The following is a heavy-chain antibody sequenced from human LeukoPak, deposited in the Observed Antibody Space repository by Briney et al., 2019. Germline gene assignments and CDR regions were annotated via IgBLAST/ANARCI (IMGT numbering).Heavy chain of an antibody. J-gene: IGHJ4*02. V-gene: IGHV3-23*01. D-gene: IGHD3-10*01. CDR3: ASKGLILWFGELLFPY. CDR1: GFTFSSYA. CDR2: ISGSGGST. Sequence: GGSLRLSCAASGFTFSSYAMSWVRQAPGKGLEWVSAISGSGGSTYYADSVKGRFTISRDNSKNTLYLQMNSLRAEDTAVYYCASKGLILWFGELLFPYWGQGTLVTVSS.